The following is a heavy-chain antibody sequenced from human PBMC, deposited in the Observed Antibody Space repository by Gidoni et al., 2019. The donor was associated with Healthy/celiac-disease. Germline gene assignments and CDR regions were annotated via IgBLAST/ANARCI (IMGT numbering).Heavy chain of an antibody. V-gene: IGHV4-39*01. D-gene: IGHD6-6*01. Sequence: QLQLQESGPGLVKPSETLSLTCPVSGGSISSSSYYWGWIRQPPGKGLEWIGSIYYSGSTYYNPSLKSRVTISVDTSKNQFSLKLSSVTAADTAVYYCARRGLAARGWYFDLWGRGTLVTVSS. CDR3: ARRGLAARGWYFDL. CDR2: IYYSGST. CDR1: GGSISSSSYY. J-gene: IGHJ2*01.